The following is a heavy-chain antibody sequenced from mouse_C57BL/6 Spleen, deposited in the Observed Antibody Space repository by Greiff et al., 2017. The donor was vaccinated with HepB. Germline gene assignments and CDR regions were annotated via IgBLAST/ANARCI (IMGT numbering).Heavy chain of an antibody. CDR3: ARSHYDYDWYFDV. J-gene: IGHJ1*03. CDR1: GFTFSSYG. D-gene: IGHD2-4*01. V-gene: IGHV5-6*01. Sequence: EVKVVESGGDLVKPGGSLKLSCAASGFTFSSYGMSWVRQTPDKRLEWVATISSGGSYTYYPDSVKGRFTISRDNAKNTLYLQMSSLKSEDTAMYYCARSHYDYDWYFDVWGTGTTVTVSS. CDR2: ISSGGSYT.